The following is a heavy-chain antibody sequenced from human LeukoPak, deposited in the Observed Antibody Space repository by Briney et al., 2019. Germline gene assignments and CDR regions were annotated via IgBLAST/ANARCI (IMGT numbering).Heavy chain of an antibody. D-gene: IGHD6-19*01. V-gene: IGHV3-23*01. J-gene: IGHJ4*02. Sequence: GGSLRLSCAASGFTFSSSAMNWVRQAPGKGLEWVSAISGSGGSTYYADSAKGRFTISRDNSKNTLYLQMNSLRAEDTAVYYCAKDLGYSSGWSPFEYWGQGTLVTVSS. CDR2: ISGSGGST. CDR3: AKDLGYSSGWSPFEY. CDR1: GFTFSSSA.